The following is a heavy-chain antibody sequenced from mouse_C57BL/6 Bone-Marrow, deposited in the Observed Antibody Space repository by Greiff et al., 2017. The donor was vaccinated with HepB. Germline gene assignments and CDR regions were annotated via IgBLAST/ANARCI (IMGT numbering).Heavy chain of an antibody. CDR2: IDPENGDT. D-gene: IGHD2-3*01. CDR1: GFNIKDDY. V-gene: IGHV14-4*01. CDR3: TPMVTPWFAY. J-gene: IGHJ3*01. Sequence: VQLKQSGAELVRPGASVKLSCTASGFNIKDDYMHWVKQRPEQGLEWIGWIDPENGDTEYASKFQGKATITADTSSNTAYLQLSSLTSEDTAVYYCTPMVTPWFAYWGQGTLVTVSA.